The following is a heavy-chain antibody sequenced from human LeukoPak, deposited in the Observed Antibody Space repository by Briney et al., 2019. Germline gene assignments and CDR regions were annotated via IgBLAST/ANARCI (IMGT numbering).Heavy chain of an antibody. J-gene: IGHJ4*02. V-gene: IGHV1-18*01. D-gene: IGHD5-18*01. CDR2: ISDYNRNT. CDR1: GYTFTNYG. Sequence: ASVKVSCKASGYTFTNYGINWARLAPGQGLEWMGWISDYNRNTYYAQKLQGRVTMATDTFTSTAYMELRGLRSDDTAVYYCARGGREYKYGRELDHWGQGTLVTVSS. CDR3: ARGGREYKYGRELDH.